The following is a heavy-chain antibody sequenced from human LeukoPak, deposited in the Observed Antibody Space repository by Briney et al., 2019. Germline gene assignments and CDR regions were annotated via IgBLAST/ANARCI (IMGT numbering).Heavy chain of an antibody. V-gene: IGHV4-61*08. D-gene: IGHD4-17*01. CDR2: IYYSGDT. CDR3: ARALDYGESDY. Sequence: SQTLSLTCAVSGASVNSPGYYWSWIRQPPGKGLEWIGHIYYSGDTYYNPSLKSRVTISVDTSKNQFSLKLSSVTTTDTAVFYCARALDYGESDYWGQGTLVTVSS. CDR1: GASVNSPGYY. J-gene: IGHJ4*02.